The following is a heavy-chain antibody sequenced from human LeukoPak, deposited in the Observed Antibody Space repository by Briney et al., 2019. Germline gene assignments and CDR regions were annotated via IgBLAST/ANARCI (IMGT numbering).Heavy chain of an antibody. D-gene: IGHD3-22*01. J-gene: IGHJ3*02. CDR3: ARVVSITMIVVVIGAFDI. CDR2: ISAYNGNT. Sequence: ASVKVSCKASGYTFTSYGISWVRQAPGQGLEWMGWISAYNGNTNYAQKLQGRVTMTTDTSTSTAYMELRSLRSDDTAVYYCARVVSITMIVVVIGAFDIWGQGTMVTVSS. CDR1: GYTFTSYG. V-gene: IGHV1-18*01.